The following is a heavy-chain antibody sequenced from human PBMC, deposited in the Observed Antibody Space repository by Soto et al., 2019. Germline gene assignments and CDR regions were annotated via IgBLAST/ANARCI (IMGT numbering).Heavy chain of an antibody. CDR2: ISGSGGST. CDR3: AKDKDAPDETYDMGFFDY. Sequence: GGSLRLSCAASGFTFSSYAMSWVRQAPGKGLEWVSAISGSGGSTYYADSVKGRFTISRDNSKNTLYLQMNSLRAEDTAVYYCAKDKDAPDETYDMGFFDYWGQGTLVTV. D-gene: IGHD3-22*01. J-gene: IGHJ4*02. V-gene: IGHV3-23*01. CDR1: GFTFSSYA.